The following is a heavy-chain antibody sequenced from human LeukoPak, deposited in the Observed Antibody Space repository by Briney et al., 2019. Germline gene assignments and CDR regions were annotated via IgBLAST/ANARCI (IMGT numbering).Heavy chain of an antibody. CDR3: ARHANYGSATGFVDY. D-gene: IGHD1-26*01. Sequence: PSETLSLTCTVSGDSIRSTRYFWDWIRQPPGQGLEWIGNVYYSGNNYYSPSLKSRVTISVDTSKNQFYLKLRSVTAADTAVYYCARHANYGSATGFVDYWGQGTLITVSS. CDR1: GDSIRSTRYF. V-gene: IGHV4-39*01. J-gene: IGHJ4*02. CDR2: VYYSGNN.